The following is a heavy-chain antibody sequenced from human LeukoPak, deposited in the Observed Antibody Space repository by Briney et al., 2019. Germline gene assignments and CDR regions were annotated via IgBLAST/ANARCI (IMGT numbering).Heavy chain of an antibody. CDR1: GFTFDGCA. CDR2: INGDGGVT. Sequence: GGSLRLSCTASGFTFDGCAMHWVRQVPGRGLEWISLINGDGGVTYYADSAKGRFTISRDNAKNSLYLQMNSLRAEDTALYYCARDRPSSGWVFDHWGQGTLVTVSS. V-gene: IGHV3-43*02. CDR3: ARDRPSSGWVFDH. J-gene: IGHJ4*02. D-gene: IGHD6-19*01.